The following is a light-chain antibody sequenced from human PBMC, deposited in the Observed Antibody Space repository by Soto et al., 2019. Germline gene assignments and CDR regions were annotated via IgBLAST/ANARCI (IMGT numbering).Light chain of an antibody. CDR3: CSYAGNYPYV. J-gene: IGLJ1*01. Sequence: QSALTQPASVSGSPGQSITISCTGTSSDVGGYNYVSWYQQHPDKAPKLMTYDVTKRPSGVPDRFSGSKSGNTASLTISGLQADDEADYFCCSYAGNYPYVFGTGTKVTVL. V-gene: IGLV2-11*01. CDR2: DVT. CDR1: SSDVGGYNY.